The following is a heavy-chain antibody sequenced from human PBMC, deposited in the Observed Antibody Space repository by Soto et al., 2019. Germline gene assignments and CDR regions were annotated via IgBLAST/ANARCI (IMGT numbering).Heavy chain of an antibody. Sequence: QVQLQESGPGLVKPSQTLSLTCTVSGGSISSGDYYWSWIRQPPGKGLEWIGYIYYSGSTYYNPSLQSRVTISVDTSKHQFSLKLSSVTAADTAVYYCARAVDIVLVPAGYFDYWGQGTLVTVSS. J-gene: IGHJ4*02. V-gene: IGHV4-30-4*01. CDR3: ARAVDIVLVPAGYFDY. CDR2: IYYSGST. D-gene: IGHD2-2*01. CDR1: GGSISSGDYY.